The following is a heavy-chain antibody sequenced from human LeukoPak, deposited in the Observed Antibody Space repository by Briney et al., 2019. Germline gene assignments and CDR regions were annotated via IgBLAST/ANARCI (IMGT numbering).Heavy chain of an antibody. D-gene: IGHD2-2*01. V-gene: IGHV1-24*01. Sequence: ASVKVSCKVSGYTLTELSMHWVRQAPGKGLEWMGGFDPEDGETIYAQKFQGRVTMTEDTSTSTAYMELRSLRSDDTAVYYCARTPILCSSTSCYRGLFDYWGQGTLVTVSS. J-gene: IGHJ4*02. CDR2: FDPEDGET. CDR3: ARTPILCSSTSCYRGLFDY. CDR1: GYTLTELS.